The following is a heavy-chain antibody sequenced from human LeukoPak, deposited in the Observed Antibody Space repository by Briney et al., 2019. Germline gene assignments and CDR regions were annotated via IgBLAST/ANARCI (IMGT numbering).Heavy chain of an antibody. V-gene: IGHV4-59*01. CDR2: IYYSGST. D-gene: IGHD3-22*01. CDR1: GGSISSYY. CDR3: ARDRDYYDSRGACDI. Sequence: SETLSLTCTVSGGSISSYYWSWIRQPPGKGLEWNGYIYYSGSTNYNPSLKSRVTISVDTSKNQFSLKLSSVTGADTAVYYCARDRDYYDSRGACDIWRQGTMVSVSS. J-gene: IGHJ3*02.